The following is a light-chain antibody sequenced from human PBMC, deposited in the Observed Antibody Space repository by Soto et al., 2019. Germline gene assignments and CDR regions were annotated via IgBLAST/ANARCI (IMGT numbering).Light chain of an antibody. CDR2: GNN. J-gene: IGLJ1*01. V-gene: IGLV1-40*01. CDR1: SSNIGAGYD. Sequence: QSALTQPPSWSGAPGQRVTISCTGSSSNIGAGYDVHWYQQLPGTAPKLLIYGNNNRPSGVPDRFSGSKSGTSASLAVTGLQAEDEADYYCQSYATGLSVLYVFGTGTKVTVL. CDR3: QSYATGLSVLYV.